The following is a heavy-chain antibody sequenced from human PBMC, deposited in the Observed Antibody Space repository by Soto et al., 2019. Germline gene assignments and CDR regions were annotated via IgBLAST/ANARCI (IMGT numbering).Heavy chain of an antibody. V-gene: IGHV3-30-3*01. CDR1: GFTFSSYA. Sequence: QVQLVESGGGVVQPGRSLRLSCAASGFTFSSYAMHWVRQAPGKGLEWVAVISYDGSNKYYADSVKGRFTISRDNSENTLYLQMNSLRAEDTAVYYCARDRTKKGYSSGWWDRNPEGGYFDYWGQGTLVTVSS. CDR3: ARDRTKKGYSSGWWDRNPEGGYFDY. CDR2: ISYDGSNK. J-gene: IGHJ4*02. D-gene: IGHD6-19*01.